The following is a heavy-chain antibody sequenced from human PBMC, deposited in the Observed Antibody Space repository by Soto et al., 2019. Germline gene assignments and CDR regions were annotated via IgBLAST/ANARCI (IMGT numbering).Heavy chain of an antibody. J-gene: IGHJ4*02. V-gene: IGHV4-31*03. D-gene: IGHD3-16*02. CDR3: ARNSHLGDLSLGY. Sequence: QVQLQESGPGLVKPSQTLSLTCPVSGGSISSVDYYWSWIRQHPGKGLEWIGYVRYGGRTYYEPSLKSRVTTSVDTSKNEIALDLRSVTAADTAVYYCARNSHLGDLSLGYWGQGTLVTVSS. CDR1: GGSISSVDYY. CDR2: VRYGGRT.